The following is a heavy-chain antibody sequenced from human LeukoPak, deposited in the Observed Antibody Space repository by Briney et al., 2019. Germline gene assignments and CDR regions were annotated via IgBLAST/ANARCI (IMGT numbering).Heavy chain of an antibody. D-gene: IGHD5-24*01. CDR3: AKSPHGSSYYFDY. CDR2: ISGSGGST. J-gene: IGHJ4*02. Sequence: EAGGSLRLSCAASGFTFSSYGMSWVRQAPGKGLEWVSAISGSGGSTYYADSVKGRFTISRDNSKNTPYLQMNSLRAEDTAVYYCAKSPHGSSYYFDYWGQGTLVTVSS. CDR1: GFTFSSYG. V-gene: IGHV3-23*01.